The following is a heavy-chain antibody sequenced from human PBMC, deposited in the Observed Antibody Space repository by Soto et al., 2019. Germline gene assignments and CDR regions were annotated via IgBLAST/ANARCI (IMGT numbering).Heavy chain of an antibody. J-gene: IGHJ4*02. CDR1: GFTFSSYA. CDR2: ISGSGGST. D-gene: IGHD3-10*01. V-gene: IGHV3-23*01. CDR3: AFLGITMVRGSDS. Sequence: EVQLLESGGGLVQPGGSLRLSCAASGFTFSSYAMSWVRQAPGKGLEWVSAISGSGGSTYYADSVKGRFTISRDNSKNTLYLQMNSLRAADTAVYYCAFLGITMVRGSDSWGQGTLVTVSS.